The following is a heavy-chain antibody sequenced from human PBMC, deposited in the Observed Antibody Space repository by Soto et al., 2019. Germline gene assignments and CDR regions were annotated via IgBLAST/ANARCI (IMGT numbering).Heavy chain of an antibody. D-gene: IGHD6-13*01. Sequence: QVQLVQSGAEVKKPGSSVRVSCRASGGTFSSYAISCVRQPPGRGLEWMGGIIPIFGTENYAQKFQGRVTITADESTSTAYMELSSLRSEDTAVYYCARDRIAGSKYYYGMDVWGQGTTVTVSS. CDR1: GGTFSSYA. J-gene: IGHJ6*02. CDR3: ARDRIAGSKYYYGMDV. CDR2: IIPIFGTE. V-gene: IGHV1-69*01.